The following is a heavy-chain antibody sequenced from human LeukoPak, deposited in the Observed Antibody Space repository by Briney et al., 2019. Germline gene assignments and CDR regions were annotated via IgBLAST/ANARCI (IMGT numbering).Heavy chain of an antibody. V-gene: IGHV3-30*02. J-gene: IGHJ6*04. Sequence: GGSLGLSCAASGFTFSDNGMHCGRQAPGKGLEWVAFIRNDGSHKYYADSVKGRFTISRDNAKNTLYLQMNSLTTEDTAVYYCVKDNTVCNVWGKGTTVAVSS. CDR2: IRNDGSHK. CDR3: VKDNTVCNV. CDR1: GFTFSDNG. D-gene: IGHD2-8*01.